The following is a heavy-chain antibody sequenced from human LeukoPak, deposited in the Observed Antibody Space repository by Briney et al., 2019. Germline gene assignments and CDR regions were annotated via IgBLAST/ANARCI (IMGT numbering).Heavy chain of an antibody. CDR2: ISGYNGNT. CDR3: ASLKNYYDSSGYLVTDAFDI. CDR1: GYTFTTYN. Sequence: GASVKVFCKASGYTFTTYNINWVRQAPGQGLEWMGWISGYNGNTNYAQKLQGRVTMTTDTSTSTAYMELRSLKSDDTAVYYCASLKNYYDSSGYLVTDAFDIWGQGTMVTVSS. D-gene: IGHD3-22*01. J-gene: IGHJ3*02. V-gene: IGHV1-18*01.